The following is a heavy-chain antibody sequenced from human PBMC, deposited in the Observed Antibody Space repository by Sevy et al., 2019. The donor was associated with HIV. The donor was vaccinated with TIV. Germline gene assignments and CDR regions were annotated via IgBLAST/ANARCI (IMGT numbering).Heavy chain of an antibody. Sequence: GGSLRLSCAASGFTFSDYYMSWIRQAPGKGLEWVSKISSSGSNISYADSVKGRFTISRDNAKKSLYLQMISLRAEDTALYYCARHDSSGYYFQYYFDYWGQGTLVTVSS. CDR1: GFTFSDYY. CDR2: ISSSGSNI. CDR3: ARHDSSGYYFQYYFDY. J-gene: IGHJ4*02. D-gene: IGHD3-22*01. V-gene: IGHV3-11*01.